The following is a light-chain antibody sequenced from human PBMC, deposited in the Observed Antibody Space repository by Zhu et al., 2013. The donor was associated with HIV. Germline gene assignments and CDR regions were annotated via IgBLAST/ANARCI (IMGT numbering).Light chain of an antibody. V-gene: IGLV1-44*01. J-gene: IGLJ3*02. CDR3: SSWDDSLKRV. Sequence: QSVMTQPPSASGTPGQSVTISCSGVMPNPVNWYQHLPGAAPRLLIYSNIKRPSGVPGRFSASNSGTSASLVISGLQAEDEADYYCSSWDDSLKRVFGGGTKLTVL. CDR2: SNI. CDR1: MPNP.